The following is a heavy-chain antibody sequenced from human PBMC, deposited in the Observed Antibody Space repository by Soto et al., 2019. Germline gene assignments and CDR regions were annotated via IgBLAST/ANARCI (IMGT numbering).Heavy chain of an antibody. CDR3: ARENIVVVVAAWYYYGMDV. D-gene: IGHD2-15*01. CDR1: GGTFSSYT. CDR2: IIPILGIA. J-gene: IGHJ6*02. Sequence: QVQLVQSGAEVKKPGSSVKVSCKASGGTFSSYTISWVRQAPGQGLEWMGRIIPILGIANYAQKFQGRVTITADKSTSTAYMELSSLRSEDTAVYYCARENIVVVVAAWYYYGMDVWGHGTTVTVSS. V-gene: IGHV1-69*08.